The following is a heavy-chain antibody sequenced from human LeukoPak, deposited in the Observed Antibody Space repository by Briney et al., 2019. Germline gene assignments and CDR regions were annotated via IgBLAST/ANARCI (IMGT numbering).Heavy chain of an antibody. D-gene: IGHD6-13*01. Sequence: SETLSLTCTVSGGSITSYYWSWVRQPAGKGLEWIGRIYSTGSTNYNPSLKSRATTSVDTSKNQFSLKLSSVTAADTAVYYCAREVKSSAGPASRREFDCWGQGTLVTVSS. CDR3: AREVKSSAGPASRREFDC. J-gene: IGHJ4*02. CDR2: IYSTGST. CDR1: GGSITSYY. V-gene: IGHV4-4*07.